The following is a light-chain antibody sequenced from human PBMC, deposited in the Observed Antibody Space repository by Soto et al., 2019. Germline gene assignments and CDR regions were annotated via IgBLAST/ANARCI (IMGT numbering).Light chain of an antibody. CDR2: KAS. CDR3: QHDYDYSPYT. Sequence: DIQMTQFPSTLSASIGDRVTITCRASQSISTYLAWYQQKPGKAPKLLIYKASSLETGVPSRFSGSGSGTEFTLTVSSLRPDDFATYYCQHDYDYSPYTFGQGTRLEIK. CDR1: QSISTY. J-gene: IGKJ2*01. V-gene: IGKV1-5*03.